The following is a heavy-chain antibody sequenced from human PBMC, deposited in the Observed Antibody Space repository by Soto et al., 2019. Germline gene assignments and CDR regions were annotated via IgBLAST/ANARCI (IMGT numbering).Heavy chain of an antibody. V-gene: IGHV4-4*01. Sequence: PSETLSLTCAVSGGSISSSYWWSWVRQPPGKGLEWIGEIYHSGSTNYNQSLKSRVTISIDKSKNQFSLKLSSVTAADTAIYCCARRGYTTFYYFDYWGEGTLVTVSS. J-gene: IGHJ4*02. CDR2: IYHSGST. CDR1: GGSISSSYW. CDR3: ARRGYTTFYYFDY. D-gene: IGHD6-13*01.